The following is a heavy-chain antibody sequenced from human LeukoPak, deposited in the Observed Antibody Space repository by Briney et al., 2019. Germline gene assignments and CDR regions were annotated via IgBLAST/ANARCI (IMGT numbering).Heavy chain of an antibody. CDR1: GYTFTSYG. V-gene: IGHV1-18*01. CDR3: ARDTYIVVVPAAIPSWYYYMDV. J-gene: IGHJ6*03. D-gene: IGHD2-2*02. CDR2: ISAYSGNT. Sequence: ASVKVSCKASGYTFTSYGISWVRQAPGQGLEWMGWISAYSGNTNYAQKLQGRVTMTTDTSTSTAYMELRSLRSDDTAVYYCARDTYIVVVPAAIPSWYYYMDVWGKGTTVTVSS.